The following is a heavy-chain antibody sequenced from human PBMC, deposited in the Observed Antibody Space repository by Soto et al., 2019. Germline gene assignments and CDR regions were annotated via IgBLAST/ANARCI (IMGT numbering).Heavy chain of an antibody. J-gene: IGHJ4*02. Sequence: EVQLLECGGGLVQPGGSLRLSCAASGFTCSSYAMSWVRQAPGQGLEWVSLISGSGGTTYYADSVKGRFTVSRDNSKNPLYLQVNSLRAEDKAVYQCATDRPSRNTGPAFAADYWGQGTLVTVSS. CDR3: ATDRPSRNTGPAFAADY. CDR2: ISGSGGTT. D-gene: IGHD2-2*01. CDR1: GFTCSSYA. V-gene: IGHV3-23*01.